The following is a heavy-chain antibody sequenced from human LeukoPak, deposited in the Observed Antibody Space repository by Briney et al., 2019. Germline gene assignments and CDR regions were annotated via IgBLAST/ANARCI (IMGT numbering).Heavy chain of an antibody. J-gene: IGHJ4*02. CDR2: IHNDGST. D-gene: IGHD3-3*02. Sequence: GGSLRLSCAASGFIVSSDYMTWVRQAPGEGLEWVSVIHNDGSTYYTDSVKGRFTISRDNSKNTLYLQMNSLRVEDTAVYYCAALARDYWGQGTLVTVSS. V-gene: IGHV3-53*01. CDR1: GFIVSSDY. CDR3: AALARDY.